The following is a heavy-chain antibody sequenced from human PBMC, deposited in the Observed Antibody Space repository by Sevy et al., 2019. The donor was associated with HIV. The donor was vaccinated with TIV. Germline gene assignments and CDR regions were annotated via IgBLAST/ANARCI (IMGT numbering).Heavy chain of an antibody. CDR3: ARGQWEHPF. CDR1: GGSFSGYY. Sequence: SETLSLTCAVYGGSFSGYYWTWIRQHPGKGLEWIGEIMPGGITNYNPSLKSRVTISIDTSKNQFSLKVKSVTAADTAIYYCARGQWEHPFWGQGTQVTVSS. V-gene: IGHV4-34*01. J-gene: IGHJ4*02. D-gene: IGHD1-26*01. CDR2: IMPGGIT.